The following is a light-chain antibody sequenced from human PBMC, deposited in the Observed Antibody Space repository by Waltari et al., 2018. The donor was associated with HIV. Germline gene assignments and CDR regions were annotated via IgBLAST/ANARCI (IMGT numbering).Light chain of an antibody. CDR3: QQTYSSRT. CDR2: TAS. V-gene: IGKV1-39*01. CDR1: QNIGTY. Sequence: DIRMTQSPLSLSASVGGRVSIACRASQNIGTYLNWYQQKPGNAPTLLIYTASTLQSGVPSRFSGGGAGADFTLTIHNLQPEDIATYYCQQTYSSRTFGQGTKVEIK. J-gene: IGKJ1*01.